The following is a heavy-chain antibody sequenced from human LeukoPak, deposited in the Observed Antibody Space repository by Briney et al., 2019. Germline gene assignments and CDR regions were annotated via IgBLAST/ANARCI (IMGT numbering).Heavy chain of an antibody. CDR2: INTNTGNP. V-gene: IGHV7-4-1*02. D-gene: IGHD3-22*01. CDR1: GYTFTSYA. CDR3: ASGTSNYYDSSGYYSLQH. Sequence: ASAKVSCKASGYTFTSYAMNWVRQAPGQGLEWMGWINTNTGNPTYAQGFTGRFVFSLDTSVSTAYLQISSLKAEDTAVYYCASGTSNYYDSSGYYSLQHWGQGTLVTVSS. J-gene: IGHJ1*01.